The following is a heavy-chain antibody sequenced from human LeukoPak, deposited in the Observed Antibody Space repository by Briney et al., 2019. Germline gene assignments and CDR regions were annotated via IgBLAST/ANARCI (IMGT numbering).Heavy chain of an antibody. CDR1: GYTFCYFA. J-gene: IGHJ4*02. Sequence: ASVKVSCENSGYTFCYFARSRVRQAPGQGLEWMGWISAYNGDTNYAHNLQGRVTMTTDTSTSTAYMELRSLRSDDTAVYYCAKLRQPHYGAQGTLVTVSS. V-gene: IGHV1-18*01. CDR2: ISAYNGDT. CDR3: AKLRQPHY. D-gene: IGHD1-14*01.